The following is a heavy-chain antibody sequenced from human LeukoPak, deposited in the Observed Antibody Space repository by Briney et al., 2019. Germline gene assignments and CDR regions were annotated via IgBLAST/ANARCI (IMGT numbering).Heavy chain of an antibody. CDR2: INQDESVK. D-gene: IGHD6-13*01. CDR3: ARIGYSSSSTDY. J-gene: IGHJ4*02. CDR1: GFTFSNYW. V-gene: IGHV3-7*01. Sequence: GGSLRLSCAASGFTFSNYWMSWVRQAPWKGLEWVANINQDESVKYYVDSLKGRFTVSRDNGKNSLYLQMNSLRAEDTAMYYCARIGYSSSSTDYWGQGTLVTVSS.